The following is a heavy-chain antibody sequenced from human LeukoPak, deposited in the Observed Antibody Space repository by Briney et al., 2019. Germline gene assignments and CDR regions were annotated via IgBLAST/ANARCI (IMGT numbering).Heavy chain of an antibody. CDR2: IYPGDSDT. D-gene: IGHD3-16*02. CDR3: ARLFMITFGGVIVPNWFDP. CDR1: GYSFTSYW. J-gene: IGHJ5*02. Sequence: GESPKISCKGSGYSFTSYWIGWVRQMPGKGLEWMGIIYPGDSDTRYSPSFQGQVTISADKSISTAYLQWSSLKASDTAMYYCARLFMITFGGVIVPNWFDPWGQGTLVTVSS. V-gene: IGHV5-51*01.